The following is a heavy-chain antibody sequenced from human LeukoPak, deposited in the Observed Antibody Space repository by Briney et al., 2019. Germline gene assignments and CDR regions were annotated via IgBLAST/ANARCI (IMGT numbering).Heavy chain of an antibody. J-gene: IGHJ4*02. CDR2: IHSSGSA. D-gene: IGHD5-24*01. Sequence: MPSETLSLTCTVSGASLNDYYWSWIRQPPGKALEWIGFIHSSGSANSNPSLTSRVTISIDTSKNQFSLNLRSLTAVDTAVYFCASGAADGYNFGFDYWGQGTLAAVSS. CDR1: GASLNDYY. V-gene: IGHV4-59*12. CDR3: ASGAADGYNFGFDY.